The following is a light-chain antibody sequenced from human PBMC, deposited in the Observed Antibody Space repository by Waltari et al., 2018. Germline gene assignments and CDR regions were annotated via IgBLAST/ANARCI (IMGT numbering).Light chain of an antibody. V-gene: IGKV1-33*01. J-gene: IGKJ4*01. CDR3: QQYDKFTLT. CDR1: QDIDNS. CDR2: DVS. Sequence: DIQMTLSPSSLSASVGGRVTITCQATQDIDNSLNWHHQKPVKAPNLLIYDVSNLEAEVPSRFSGSGSETYFTLNKTNLQPEDFATYFCQQYDKFTLTFGGGTKV.